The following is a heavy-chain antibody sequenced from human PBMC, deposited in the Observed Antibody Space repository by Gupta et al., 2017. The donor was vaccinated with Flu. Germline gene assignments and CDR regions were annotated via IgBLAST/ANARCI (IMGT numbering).Heavy chain of an antibody. V-gene: IGHV3-74*03. Sequence: ASRFTFSSCYLQWVRQAPGKGQVWVARINPDRSSKTYAESVKGRFTISRDNAKNTLYLQMNSLGDDDTAVYYCATVAAGCWGQGTMGTVAS. J-gene: IGHJ4*02. D-gene: IGHD2-15*01. CDR3: ATVAAGC. CDR2: INPDRSSK. CDR1: RFTFSSCY.